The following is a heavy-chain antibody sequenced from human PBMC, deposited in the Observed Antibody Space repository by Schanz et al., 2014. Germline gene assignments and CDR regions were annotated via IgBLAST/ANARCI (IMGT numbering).Heavy chain of an antibody. CDR3: VKDDRGDVVVVAANY. D-gene: IGHD2-15*01. Sequence: VQLLESGGGLVQPGGSLRLSCAGSGFTFRSYALGWVRQAPGKGLEWVSLVSASGGGPFYADSVKGRFTISRDNSRNTVYLQMSSLRAEDTAVYYCVKDDRGDVVVVAANYWGQGAQVIVSS. CDR2: VSASGGGP. V-gene: IGHV3-23*01. J-gene: IGHJ4*02. CDR1: GFTFRSYA.